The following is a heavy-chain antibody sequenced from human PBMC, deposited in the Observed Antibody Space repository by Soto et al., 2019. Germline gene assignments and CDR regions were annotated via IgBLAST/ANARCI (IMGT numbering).Heavy chain of an antibody. CDR2: ISPGSRYP. V-gene: IGHV3-11*06. CDR1: GFTFGDSY. D-gene: IGHD2-15*01. Sequence: XGSLRISCAGSGFTFGDSYMSWTRQAPGKGLEWLSYISPGSRYPAYADSVKGRFTISRDNAKRSLYLQMMSLTAEDTAIYYCVRGGGGGLFDPWGQGTMVTVSS. CDR3: VRGGGGGLFDP. J-gene: IGHJ5*02.